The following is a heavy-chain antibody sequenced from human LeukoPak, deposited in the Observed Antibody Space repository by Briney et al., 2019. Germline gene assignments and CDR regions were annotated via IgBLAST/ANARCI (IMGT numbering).Heavy chain of an antibody. D-gene: IGHD3-3*01. CDR1: GFTVSSNY. CDR3: ARFRSGYDDS. Sequence: GGSLRLSCAASGFTVSSNYMSWVRQAPGKGLEWVSVIYSGGSTYYADSVKGRFTISRDNSKSTLYLQMNSLRAEDTAVYYCARFRSGYDDSWGQGTLVTVSS. V-gene: IGHV3-53*01. CDR2: IYSGGST. J-gene: IGHJ4*02.